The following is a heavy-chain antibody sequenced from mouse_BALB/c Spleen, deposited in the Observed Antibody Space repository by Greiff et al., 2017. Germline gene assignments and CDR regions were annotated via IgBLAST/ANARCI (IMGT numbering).Heavy chain of an antibody. CDR3: ARHFYYGSSYYFDY. Sequence: EVQRVESGGGLVKPGGSLKLSCAASGFAFSSYDMSWVRQTPEKRLEWVAYISSGGGRTYYPDTVKGRFTISRDNAKNTLYLQMSSLRSEDTAMYYCARHFYYGSSYYFDYWGQGTTLTVSS. V-gene: IGHV5-12-1*01. D-gene: IGHD1-1*01. CDR2: ISSGGGRT. J-gene: IGHJ2*01. CDR1: GFAFSSYD.